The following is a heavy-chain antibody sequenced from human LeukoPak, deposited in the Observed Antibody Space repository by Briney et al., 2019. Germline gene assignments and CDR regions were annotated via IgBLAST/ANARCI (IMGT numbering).Heavy chain of an antibody. D-gene: IGHD6-19*01. CDR2: LSGSGITT. J-gene: IGHJ4*01. CDR3: AKGIYSSGWSYFDY. V-gene: IGHV3-23*01. Sequence: GGSLRLSCAASGFTFSNSAMSWARQAPGKGLEWVSTLSGSGITTYYADSVRGRFTISRDNSKNTLYLQMNSLRAEDTAVYYCAKGIYSSGWSYFDYWGHGTLVTVSS. CDR1: GFTFSNSA.